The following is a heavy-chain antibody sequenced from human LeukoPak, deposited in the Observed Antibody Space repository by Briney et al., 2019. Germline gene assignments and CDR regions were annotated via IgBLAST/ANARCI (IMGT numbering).Heavy chain of an antibody. J-gene: IGHJ5*02. CDR1: GGSFSGYY. D-gene: IGHD3-9*01. V-gene: IGHV4-34*01. CDR3: ARGDILTGYST. CDR2: INHSGST. Sequence: SETLSLTCAVSGGSFSGYYWSWIRQPPGKGLEWIGEINHSGSTNYNPSLKSRVTISVDTSKNQFSLKLSSVTAADTAVFYCARGDILTGYSTWGQGTLVTASS.